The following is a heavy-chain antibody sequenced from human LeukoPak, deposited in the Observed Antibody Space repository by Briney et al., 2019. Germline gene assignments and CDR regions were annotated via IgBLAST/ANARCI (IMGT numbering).Heavy chain of an antibody. J-gene: IGHJ4*02. CDR3: ARAYYDSSGYLTSDY. CDR2: INWNGGST. V-gene: IGHV3-20*04. Sequence: GGSLRLSCAASGFTFDDYGMSWGRQAPGTGLEWVSGINWNGGSTGYADSVKGRFTISRDNAKNSLYLQMNSLRAEDTALYYCARAYYDSSGYLTSDYWGQGTLVTVSS. CDR1: GFTFDDYG. D-gene: IGHD3-22*01.